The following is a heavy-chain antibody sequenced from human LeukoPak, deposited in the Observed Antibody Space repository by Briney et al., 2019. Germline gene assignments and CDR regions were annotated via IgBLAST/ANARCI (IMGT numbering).Heavy chain of an antibody. CDR3: ARDHGPYSSSSSYYYYYMDV. D-gene: IGHD6-13*01. CDR1: GYTFTSYY. Sequence: ASMKVSCKASGYTFTSYYMHWVRQAPGQGLEWMGIINPSGGSTSYAQKFQGRVTMTRDMSTSTVYMELSSLRSEDTAVYYCARDHGPYSSSSSYYYYYMDVWGKGTTVTVSS. CDR2: INPSGGST. V-gene: IGHV1-46*01. J-gene: IGHJ6*03.